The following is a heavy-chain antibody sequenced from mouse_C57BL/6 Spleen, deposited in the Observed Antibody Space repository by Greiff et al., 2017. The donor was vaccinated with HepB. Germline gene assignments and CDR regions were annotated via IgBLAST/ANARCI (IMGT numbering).Heavy chain of an antibody. D-gene: IGHD1-1*01. V-gene: IGHV1-52*01. CDR3: ARSGSSYWYFDV. CDR2: IDPSDSET. CDR1: GYTFTSYW. Sequence: QVQLQPGAELVRPGSSVKLSCKASGYTFTSYWMHWVKQRPIQGLEWIGNIDPSDSETHYNQKFKDKATLTVDKSSSTAYMQLSSLTSEDSAVYYCARSGSSYWYFDVWGTGTTVTVSS. J-gene: IGHJ1*03.